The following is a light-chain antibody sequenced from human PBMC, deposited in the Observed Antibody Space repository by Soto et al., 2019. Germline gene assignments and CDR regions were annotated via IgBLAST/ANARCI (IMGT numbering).Light chain of an antibody. CDR1: SSDVGGYNY. CDR2: EVS. CDR3: SSYTSSSTLV. Sequence: LTQPASVSGSPGQSITISCTGTSSDVGGYNYVSWYQQHPGKAPKLMIYEVSNRPSGVSNRFSGSKSGNSASLTISGLEAEDEADYYCSSYTSSSTLVFGTGTKVTV. J-gene: IGLJ1*01. V-gene: IGLV2-14*01.